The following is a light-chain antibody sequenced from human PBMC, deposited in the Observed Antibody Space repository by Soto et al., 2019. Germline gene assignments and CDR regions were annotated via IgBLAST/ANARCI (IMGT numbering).Light chain of an antibody. Sequence: DIVLTQSPLALSVTLGQPASLSCRSSQSLIYRDGNTYLNWFHQRPGQSPRRLIYRVSNRDSGVPDRFSGSGSGTDFPLTISRVEAEDVGVYYCMQGTHWPELTFGGGTKVEIK. CDR3: MQGTHWPELT. CDR1: QSLIYRDGNTY. CDR2: RVS. J-gene: IGKJ4*01. V-gene: IGKV2-30*01.